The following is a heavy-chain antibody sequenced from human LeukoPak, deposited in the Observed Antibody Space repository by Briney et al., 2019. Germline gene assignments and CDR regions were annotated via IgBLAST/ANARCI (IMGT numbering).Heavy chain of an antibody. CDR2: ISGSGGST. V-gene: IGHV3-23*01. D-gene: IGHD2-15*01. Sequence: GGSLRLSCAASGFTFSSYGMSWVRQAPGKGLEWVSAISGSGGSTYYAGSVKGRFTISRDNSKNTLYLQMNSLRAEDTAVYSCAKDPSRYCSGGSCEEYWGQGTLVTVSS. J-gene: IGHJ4*02. CDR1: GFTFSSYG. CDR3: AKDPSRYCSGGSCEEY.